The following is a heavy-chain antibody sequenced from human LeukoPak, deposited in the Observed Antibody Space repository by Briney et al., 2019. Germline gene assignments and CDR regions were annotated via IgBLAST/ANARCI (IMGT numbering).Heavy chain of an antibody. V-gene: IGHV3-15*01. CDR3: TTDPLMETSLGVMEY. CDR2: IKSNLDGGTT. J-gene: IGHJ4*02. CDR1: GFPLNEVW. D-gene: IGHD3-16*01. Sequence: SGGSVRHSCAASGFPLNEVWMSWVRQAPGKGLEWVGRIKSNLDGGTTDHAAPVKDRFTISRDDSTNTMFLHMSRLKTEDTAVYFSTTDPLMETSLGVMEYWGQGVLVTVSS.